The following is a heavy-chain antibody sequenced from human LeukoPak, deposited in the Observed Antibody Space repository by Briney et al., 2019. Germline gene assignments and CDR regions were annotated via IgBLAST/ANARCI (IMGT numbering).Heavy chain of an antibody. CDR3: ARAGYCSGDSCGYFDY. Sequence: GGSLRLSCAASGFTFSSYSMNWVRQAPGKGLEWVSSISSSSSYIYYADSVKGRFTISRDNAKNSLYLQMNSLRAEDTAVYYCARAGYCSGDSCGYFDYWGQGTLVTVSS. D-gene: IGHD2-15*01. CDR2: ISSSSSYI. J-gene: IGHJ4*02. V-gene: IGHV3-21*01. CDR1: GFTFSSYS.